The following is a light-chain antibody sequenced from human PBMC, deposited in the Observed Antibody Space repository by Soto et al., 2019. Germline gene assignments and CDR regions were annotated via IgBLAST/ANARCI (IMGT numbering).Light chain of an antibody. CDR2: AVS. J-gene: IGKJ4*01. V-gene: IGKV1-39*01. CDR1: QSINGY. CDR3: QRSITVRLT. Sequence: DIQMTQSPSSLSASVGDRVTITCRASQSINGYLNWYQQKLGEAPNLLIYAVSSLQSGVPSMFSGCGSGMVIPLPISSLQPEDFSSYFCQRSITVRLTFGCGTKGEIK.